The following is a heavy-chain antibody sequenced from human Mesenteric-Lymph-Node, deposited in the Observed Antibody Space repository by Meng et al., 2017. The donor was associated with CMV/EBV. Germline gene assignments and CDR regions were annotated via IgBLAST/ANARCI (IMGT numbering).Heavy chain of an antibody. V-gene: IGHV4-39*07. J-gene: IGHJ4*02. CDR2: VFNSGST. Sequence: SETLSLTCTVSGGSITTNRYYWGWIRQPPGKGLEWIGSVFNSGSTSYKSSLKSRVTISIDTSKNQFSLQLTSVTAADTAVYYCARERDTAMGDYFDYWGQGTLVTVSS. D-gene: IGHD5-18*01. CDR1: GGSITTNRYY. CDR3: ARERDTAMGDYFDY.